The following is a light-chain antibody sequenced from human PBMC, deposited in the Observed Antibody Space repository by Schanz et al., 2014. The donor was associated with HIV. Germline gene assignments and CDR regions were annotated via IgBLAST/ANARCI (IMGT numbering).Light chain of an antibody. CDR3: QQYNDWPPST. CDR1: QSVSSSY. J-gene: IGKJ2*01. V-gene: IGKV3D-15*01. Sequence: ENVMTQSPATLSVSPGERATLSCRASQSVSSSYLAWYQQKPGQAPRRLIFGASSRATGIPDRFSGSGSGTEFTLTISSLQSEDFAVYYCQQYNDWPPSTFGQGTKLEIK. CDR2: GAS.